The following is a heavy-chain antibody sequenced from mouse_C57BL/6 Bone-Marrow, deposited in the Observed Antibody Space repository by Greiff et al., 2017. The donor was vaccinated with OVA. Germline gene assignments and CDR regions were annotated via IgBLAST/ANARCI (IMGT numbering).Heavy chain of an antibody. Sequence: QVQLQQPGTELVKPGASVKLSCKASGYTFTSYWMHWVKQRPGQGLEWIGNINPSNGGTNYNEKFKSKATLTVDKSSSTAYMQLSSLTSEDTAVYYCASLDSSGYEYYAMDYWGQGTSVTVSS. V-gene: IGHV1-53*01. CDR3: ASLDSSGYEYYAMDY. D-gene: IGHD3-2*02. J-gene: IGHJ4*01. CDR2: INPSNGGT. CDR1: GYTFTSYW.